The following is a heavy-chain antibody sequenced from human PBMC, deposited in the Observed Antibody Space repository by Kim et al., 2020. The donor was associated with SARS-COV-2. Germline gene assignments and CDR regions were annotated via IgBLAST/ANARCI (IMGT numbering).Heavy chain of an antibody. CDR1: GGSISSSSYY. D-gene: IGHD6-19*01. CDR2: IYYSGST. Sequence: SETLSLTCTVSGGSISSSSYYWGWIRQPPGKELEWIGSIYYSGSTYYNPSLKSRVTISVDTSKNQFSLKLSSVTAADTAVYYCARLQASWDSSGWPIDYFDYWGQGTLVTVSS. CDR3: ARLQASWDSSGWPIDYFDY. V-gene: IGHV4-39*01. J-gene: IGHJ4*02.